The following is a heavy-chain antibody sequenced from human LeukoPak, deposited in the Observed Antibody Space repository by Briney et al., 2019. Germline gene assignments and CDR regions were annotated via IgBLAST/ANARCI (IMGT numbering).Heavy chain of an antibody. Sequence: SETLSLTCTVSGGSISSYYWSWTRQPAGKGLEWIGRIYTSGSTNYNPSLKSRVTMSVDTSKNQFSLKLSSVTAADTAVYYCAREDIVVVPAAFPYWYFDLWGRGTLVTVSS. CDR2: IYTSGST. D-gene: IGHD2-2*01. V-gene: IGHV4-4*07. J-gene: IGHJ2*01. CDR1: GGSISSYY. CDR3: AREDIVVVPAAFPYWYFDL.